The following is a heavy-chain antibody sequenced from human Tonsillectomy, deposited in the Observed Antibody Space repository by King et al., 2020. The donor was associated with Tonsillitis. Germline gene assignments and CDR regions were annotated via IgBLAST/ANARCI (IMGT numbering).Heavy chain of an antibody. CDR1: GVAFIDYY. Sequence: VQLVESGGGLVQPGGSLRLSCSASGVAFIDYYMHLVRQPLGTGREYVSAISGDGRSTNYADSVKGRFIISRDNSKNTLYLQMNSLRGDDTAVYYCLLQVTYGSLDNWGQGTLVTVSS. CDR3: LLQVTYGSLDN. D-gene: IGHD6-13*01. CDR2: ISGDGRST. J-gene: IGHJ4*02. V-gene: IGHV3-64D*06.